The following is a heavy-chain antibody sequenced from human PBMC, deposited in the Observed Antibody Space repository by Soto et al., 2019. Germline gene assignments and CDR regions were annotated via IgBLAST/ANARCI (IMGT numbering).Heavy chain of an antibody. V-gene: IGHV3-74*01. J-gene: IGHJ6*03. D-gene: IGHD2-15*01. CDR1: GFTFSNYW. CDR3: ARGDCVGGTCYSLAGSFYYYMDV. CDR2: INSDGSVS. Sequence: EVQLVESGGGLVQPGGSLRLSCAASGFTFSNYWMYWVRQAPGKGVVWVSRINSDGSVSSYADSVKGRLTISRDNVKNTLYLQMDGLRAEDTAVYYCARGDCVGGTCYSLAGSFYYYMDVWGKGTTVTVFS.